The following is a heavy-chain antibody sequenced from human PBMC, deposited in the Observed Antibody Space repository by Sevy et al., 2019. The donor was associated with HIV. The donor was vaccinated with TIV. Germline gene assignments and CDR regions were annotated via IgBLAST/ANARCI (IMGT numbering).Heavy chain of an antibody. Sequence: ASVKVSCKASGYTFTAYYIHWLRQAPGQQFEWMGWINPNSGGTNYGPKFQGRVTLTREKSIRASYLQRSNLTPDDTALYYWARVPYQAEEFDLLTGYYYFDYWGQGTPVTVSS. J-gene: IGHJ4*02. CDR1: GYTFTAYY. CDR3: ARVPYQAEEFDLLTGYYYFDY. V-gene: IGHV1-2*02. CDR2: INPNSGGT. D-gene: IGHD3-9*01.